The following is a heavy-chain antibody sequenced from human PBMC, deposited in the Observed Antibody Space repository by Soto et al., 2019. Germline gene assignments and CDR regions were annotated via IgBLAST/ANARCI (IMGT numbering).Heavy chain of an antibody. CDR1: GFIFRNAW. Sequence: PGGSLRLSCAASGFIFRNAWVNWVRQAPGQGLEWVGRIRSKGVGGPVDYAATVKGRFTISRDDSRELFYLQMDSLKSEDTAVYYCAWISWSLDPYTSNTWGQGTLVTVSS. CDR2: IRSKGVGGPV. D-gene: IGHD5-12*01. V-gene: IGHV3-15*01. CDR3: AWISWSLDPYTSNT. J-gene: IGHJ5*02.